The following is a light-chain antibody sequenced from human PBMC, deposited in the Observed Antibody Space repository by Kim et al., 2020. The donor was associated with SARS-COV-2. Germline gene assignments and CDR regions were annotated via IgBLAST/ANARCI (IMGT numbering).Light chain of an antibody. Sequence: VRSTCQGDSLRSLYTSWFQQKPGQAPVLVIYDKNKINNNRPSGIPDRFSGSTSGNTASLTITEAQAEDEADYYCCSRDTSGNLLVFGGGTQLTVL. J-gene: IGLJ2*01. CDR2: DKN. CDR1: SLRSLY. CDR3: CSRDTSGNLLV. V-gene: IGLV3-19*01.